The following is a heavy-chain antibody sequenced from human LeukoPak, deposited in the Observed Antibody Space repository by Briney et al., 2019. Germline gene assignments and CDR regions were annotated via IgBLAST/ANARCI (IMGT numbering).Heavy chain of an antibody. D-gene: IGHD1-26*01. V-gene: IGHV1-46*01. CDR2: IYPSGGST. Sequence: VASVKVSCKASGYTFTTYYEHWVRQAPGQGLEWMGIIYPSGGSTSYAQKFQGRVTMTRDTSTSTVYMELNSLRSEDTAVYYCARDISSGSHTWFDPWGQGTLVTVSS. J-gene: IGHJ5*02. CDR3: ARDISSGSHTWFDP. CDR1: GYTFTTYY.